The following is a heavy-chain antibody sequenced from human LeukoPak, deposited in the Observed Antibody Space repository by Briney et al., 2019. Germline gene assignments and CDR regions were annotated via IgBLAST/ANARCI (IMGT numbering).Heavy chain of an antibody. CDR1: GYTFTDYY. V-gene: IGHV1-2*02. J-gene: IGHJ4*02. CDR2: INPNDGDT. CDR3: ARANFLYCSSTCLFDY. Sequence: ASVKVSCKASGYTFTDYYMHWVRQAPGQGFEWMGWINPNDGDTNYAQKFQGRVTMTRDTSISTAHTEVSRLRSDDTAVYYCARANFLYCSSTCLFDYWGQGTLVTVSS. D-gene: IGHD2-2*01.